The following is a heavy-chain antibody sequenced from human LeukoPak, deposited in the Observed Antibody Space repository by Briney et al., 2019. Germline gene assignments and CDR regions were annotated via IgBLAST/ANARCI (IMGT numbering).Heavy chain of an antibody. Sequence: GGSLRLSCAASGFTFSSYSMNWVRQAPGEGLEWVSSISSSSSYIYYADSVKGRFTISRDNAKNSLYLQMNSLRAEDTAVYYCARGAEWLAYFDYWGQGTLVTVSS. CDR3: ARGAEWLAYFDY. CDR2: ISSSSSYI. J-gene: IGHJ4*02. V-gene: IGHV3-21*01. D-gene: IGHD3-3*01. CDR1: GFTFSSYS.